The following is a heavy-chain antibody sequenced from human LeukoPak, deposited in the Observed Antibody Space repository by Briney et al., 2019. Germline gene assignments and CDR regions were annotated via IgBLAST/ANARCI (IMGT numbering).Heavy chain of an antibody. CDR2: INPNSGDT. V-gene: IGHV1-2*02. CDR3: ARDRWVGATNTFDY. Sequence: ASVKVSFKASGYTFTVYYMHWVRQAPGQGREWMGWINPNSGDTNYAQKFQGRVTMTRDTSISTAYMELSSLRSDDAAVYYCARDRWVGATNTFDYWGQGTLVTVSS. D-gene: IGHD1-26*01. CDR1: GYTFTVYY. J-gene: IGHJ4*02.